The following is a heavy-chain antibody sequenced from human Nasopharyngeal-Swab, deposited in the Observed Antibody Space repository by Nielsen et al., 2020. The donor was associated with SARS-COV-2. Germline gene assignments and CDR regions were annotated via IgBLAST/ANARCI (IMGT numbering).Heavy chain of an antibody. CDR1: GFSFSTHA. Sequence: GGSLRLSCAASGFSFSTHAMTWIRQAPGKGLEWVSSLGVGGGPTYYADSVKGRFTVSRDNSKNTLYLQMNSLRPEDTAVYYCAREGITIPGGAFDIWGQGTMVTVSS. D-gene: IGHD1-14*01. J-gene: IGHJ3*02. V-gene: IGHV3-23*01. CDR3: AREGITIPGGAFDI. CDR2: LGVGGGPT.